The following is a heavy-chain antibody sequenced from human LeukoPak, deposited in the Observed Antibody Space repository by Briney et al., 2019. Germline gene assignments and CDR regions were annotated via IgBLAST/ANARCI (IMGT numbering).Heavy chain of an antibody. J-gene: IGHJ4*02. CDR2: ISSSSSII. CDR1: GFTFSSYS. Sequence: GGSLRLSCAASGFTFSSYSMNWVRQAPGKGLEWVSYISSSSSIIYYADSVKGRFTISRDNAKNSLYLQMNSLRDEDTAVYYCAGDMDSSGYNFDYWGQGTLVTVSS. V-gene: IGHV3-48*02. D-gene: IGHD3-22*01. CDR3: AGDMDSSGYNFDY.